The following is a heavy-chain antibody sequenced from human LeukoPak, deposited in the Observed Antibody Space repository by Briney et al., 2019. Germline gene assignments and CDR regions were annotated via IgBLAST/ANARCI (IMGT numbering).Heavy chain of an antibody. CDR2: IYHSGST. V-gene: IGHV4-34*01. J-gene: IGHJ3*02. Sequence: SETLSLTCAVYGGSFSGYYWSWIRQPPGKGLEWIGEIYHSGSTNYNPSLKSRVTISVDKSKNQFSLKLSSVTAADTAVYYCARVSSGSAFDIWGQGTMVTVSS. CDR3: ARVSSGSAFDI. CDR1: GGSFSGYY. D-gene: IGHD6-19*01.